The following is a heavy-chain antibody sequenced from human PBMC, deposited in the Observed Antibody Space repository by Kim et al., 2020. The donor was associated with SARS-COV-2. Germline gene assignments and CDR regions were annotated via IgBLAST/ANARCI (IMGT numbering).Heavy chain of an antibody. CDR1: GGSISSSSYY. CDR3: AIHLAEQRWF. D-gene: IGHD5-18*01. J-gene: IGHJ5*01. CDR2: IYYSGST. Sequence: SETLSLTCTVSGGSISSSSYYRGWLRQPPGKGLEWIGSIYYSGSTYCNPSHKSRVTISVHTSTNQFSLKLRPVTAGATAVLHCAIHLAEQRWF. V-gene: IGHV4-39*01.